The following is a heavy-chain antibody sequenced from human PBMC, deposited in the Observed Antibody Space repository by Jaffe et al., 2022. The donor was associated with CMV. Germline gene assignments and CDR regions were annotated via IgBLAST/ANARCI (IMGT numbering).Heavy chain of an antibody. CDR1: GFTFRDYY. J-gene: IGHJ4*02. D-gene: IGHD6-19*01. CDR2: ISSSSSNT. CDR3: AFYSSGWSTVYYFDY. Sequence: QVQLVESGGGLVKPGGSLRLSCAASGFTFRDYYMSWIRQAPGRGLEWVSYISSSSSNTNYADSVKGRFTISRDNAKNSLYLQMNSLRAEDTAVYYCAFYSSGWSTVYYFDYWGQGTLVTVSS. V-gene: IGHV3-11*06.